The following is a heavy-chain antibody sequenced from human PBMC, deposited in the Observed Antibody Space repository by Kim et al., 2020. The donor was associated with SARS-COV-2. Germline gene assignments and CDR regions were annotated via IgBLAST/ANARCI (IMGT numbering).Heavy chain of an antibody. Sequence: GESLKISCKGSGYSFTTYWISWVRQVPGKGLEWMGRIDPSDSYTNYSPSFQGHVTISTDKSITTAYLQWSSLKASDSAMYYCARGGDYGGTGFDPWGQGTLVTVSS. CDR3: ARGGDYGGTGFDP. J-gene: IGHJ5*02. V-gene: IGHV5-10-1*01. D-gene: IGHD4-17*01. CDR2: IDPSDSYT. CDR1: GYSFTTYW.